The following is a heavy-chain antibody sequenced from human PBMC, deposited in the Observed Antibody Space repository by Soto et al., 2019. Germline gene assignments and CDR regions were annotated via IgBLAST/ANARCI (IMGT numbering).Heavy chain of an antibody. V-gene: IGHV1-18*01. D-gene: IGHD6-13*01. CDR2: ISGYNGNT. Sequence: QVQLVQSGTEVKKPGASVKVSCKASGYTFTNYGISWVRQAPGQGLAWMGSISGYNGNTNYAQKLQGRVTMTTDTSTITAYMALMSLRSDDTAVYYCARLAGAGYNTLGYWGQGTLVTVSS. CDR3: ARLAGAGYNTLGY. J-gene: IGHJ4*02. CDR1: GYTFTNYG.